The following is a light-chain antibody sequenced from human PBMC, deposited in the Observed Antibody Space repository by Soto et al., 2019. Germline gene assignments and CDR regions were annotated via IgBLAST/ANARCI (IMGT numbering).Light chain of an antibody. J-gene: IGKJ3*01. CDR2: DAS. CDR3: QQRSNWHPVFT. Sequence: EIVLTQSPATLSLSPGERATLSCRASQSVSSYLAWYQQKPGQAPRLLIYDASNRATGIPARFSGSGSGTDLALTISSLEPEDFAVYYCQQRSNWHPVFTFGPGTKVDIK. V-gene: IGKV3-11*01. CDR1: QSVSSY.